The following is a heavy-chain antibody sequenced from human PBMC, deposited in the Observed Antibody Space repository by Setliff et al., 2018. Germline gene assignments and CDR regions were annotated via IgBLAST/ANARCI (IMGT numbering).Heavy chain of an antibody. D-gene: IGHD3-10*01. CDR2: INHSGST. V-gene: IGHV4-34*01. J-gene: IGHJ5*02. CDR3: ARVLVLGYNWFDP. CDR1: GGSISGYY. Sequence: SETLSLTCTVSGGSISGYYWSWIRQPPGKGLEWIGEINHSGSTNYNPSLKSRVTISVDTSKNQFSLKLRSVTAADTAVYYCARVLVLGYNWFDPWGQGTLVTVSS.